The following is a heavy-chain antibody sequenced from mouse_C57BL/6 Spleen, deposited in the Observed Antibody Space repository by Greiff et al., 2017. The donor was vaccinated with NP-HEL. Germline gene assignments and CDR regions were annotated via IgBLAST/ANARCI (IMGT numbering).Heavy chain of an antibody. V-gene: IGHV1-80*01. CDR1: GYAFSSYW. Sequence: LQQSGASVKISCKASGYAFSSYWMNWVKQRPGKGLEWIGQIYPGDGDTNYNGKFKGKATLTADKSSSTAYMQLSSLTSEDSAVYFCAKESTTVVASFDYWGQGTTLTVSS. D-gene: IGHD1-1*01. CDR3: AKESTTVVASFDY. CDR2: IYPGDGDT. J-gene: IGHJ2*01.